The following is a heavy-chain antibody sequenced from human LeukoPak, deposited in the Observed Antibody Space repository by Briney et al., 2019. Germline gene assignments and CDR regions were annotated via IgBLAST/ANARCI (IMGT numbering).Heavy chain of an antibody. D-gene: IGHD5-18*01. CDR1: GFTFSSYS. V-gene: IGHV3-21*01. J-gene: IGHJ4*02. Sequence: PGGSLRLSCAASGFTFSSYSMNWVRQAPGKGLEWVSSISSSSSYIYYADSVKGRFTISRDNAKNSLYLQMNSLRAEDTAVYYCARPDRWIQLGFDYWGQGTLVTVSS. CDR2: ISSSSSYI. CDR3: ARPDRWIQLGFDY.